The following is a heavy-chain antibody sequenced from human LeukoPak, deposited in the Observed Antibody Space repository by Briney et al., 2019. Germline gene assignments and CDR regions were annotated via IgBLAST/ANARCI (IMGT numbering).Heavy chain of an antibody. CDR1: TFTFSSCG. V-gene: IGHV3-33*01. J-gene: IGHJ4*02. CDR2: MYYDGISK. D-gene: IGHD2-15*01. CDR3: ASDYSCSGGSCLYFDY. Sequence: GGALILSCPASTFTFSSCGMHCVRQAPCKGLDSVAVMYYDGISKYYADSVKGRFTISRDNSKNTLYLQMNSLRVEDTAVYYCASDYSCSGGSCLYFDYWGQGTLVTASS.